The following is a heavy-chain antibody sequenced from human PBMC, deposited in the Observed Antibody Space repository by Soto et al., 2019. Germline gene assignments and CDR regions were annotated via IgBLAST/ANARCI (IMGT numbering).Heavy chain of an antibody. D-gene: IGHD3-16*01. V-gene: IGHV1-46*01. CDR2: INPSSGST. CDR1: GYTFTSYY. J-gene: IGHJ4*02. CDR3: ARRDYGDSDY. Sequence: QVQLVQSGAEVKKPGASVKVSCKASGYTFTSYYMHWVRQAPGQGLEWMGIINPSSGSTNYAQKFEGGVTMTRDTSTSTVYMALSSLRSEDTAVYYCARRDYGDSDYWGQGTLVTVSS.